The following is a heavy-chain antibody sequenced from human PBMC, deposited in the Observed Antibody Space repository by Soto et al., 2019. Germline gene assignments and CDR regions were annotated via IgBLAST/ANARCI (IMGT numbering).Heavy chain of an antibody. CDR1: GYTLTELS. V-gene: IGHV1-24*01. J-gene: IGHJ4*02. Sequence: ASVKVSCKVSGYTLTELSMHWVRQAPGKGLEWMGGFDPEDGETIYAQKFQGRVTMTEDTSTDTAYMELSSLRSEDTAVYYCATAVYCTNGVCYPPHFDYWGQGTLVTVSS. CDR3: ATAVYCTNGVCYPPHFDY. D-gene: IGHD2-8*01. CDR2: FDPEDGET.